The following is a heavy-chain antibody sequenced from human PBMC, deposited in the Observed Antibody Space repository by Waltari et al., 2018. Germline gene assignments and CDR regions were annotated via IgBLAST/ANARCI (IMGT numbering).Heavy chain of an antibody. J-gene: IGHJ4*02. Sequence: QVQLVQSGAEVKKPGSSVKVSCKASGGTFSRYAIRWVRQAPGQGLEWMGGVIPSFGTANYAQKFQGRVTITADKSTSTAYMELSSLRSEDTAVYYCATALPSGEGFDYWGQGTLVTVSS. CDR3: ATALPSGEGFDY. V-gene: IGHV1-69*14. D-gene: IGHD3-10*01. CDR2: VIPSFGTA. CDR1: GGTFSRYA.